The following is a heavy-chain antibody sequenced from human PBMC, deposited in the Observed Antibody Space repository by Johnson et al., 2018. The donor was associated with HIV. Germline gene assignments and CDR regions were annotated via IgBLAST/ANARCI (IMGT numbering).Heavy chain of an antibody. CDR1: GFTFSNYA. D-gene: IGHD3-16*02. CDR3: ARDNTTFGGVIVPIGAFDI. Sequence: VQLVESGGGLVQPGGSLRLSCAASGFTFSNYAMSWVRQAPGKGLEWVSSISGSGGSKYYADSAKGRFTISRDNSKNTLYLQMNSLRAEDTAVYYCARDNTTFGGVIVPIGAFDIRGQGTMVTVSS. J-gene: IGHJ3*02. CDR2: ISGSGGSK. V-gene: IGHV3-23*04.